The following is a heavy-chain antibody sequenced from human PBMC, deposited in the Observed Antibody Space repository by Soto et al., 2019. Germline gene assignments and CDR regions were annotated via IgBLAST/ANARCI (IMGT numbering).Heavy chain of an antibody. CDR3: ARLIAAAGTGDWFDP. CDR2: IYHSGST. D-gene: IGHD6-13*01. J-gene: IGHJ5*02. Sequence: PSETLSLTCAVSGCSISSSNWWIWVRQPPGKGLEWIGEIYHSGSTNYNPSLKSRVTISVDKSKNQFSLKLSSVTAADTAVYYCARLIAAAGTGDWFDPWGQGTLVTVSS. CDR1: GCSISSSNW. V-gene: IGHV4-4*02.